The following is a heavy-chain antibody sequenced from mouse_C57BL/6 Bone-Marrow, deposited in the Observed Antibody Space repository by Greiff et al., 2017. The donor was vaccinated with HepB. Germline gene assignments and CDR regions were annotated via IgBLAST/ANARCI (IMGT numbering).Heavy chain of an antibody. CDR3: ARGTTVVVHWYFDV. CDR1: GYAFTNYL. D-gene: IGHD1-1*01. Sequence: VQLQESGAELVRPGTSVKVSCKASGYAFTNYLIEWVKQRPGQGLEWIGVLNPGSGGTNYNEKFKGKATLTADKSSSTAYMQLSSLTSEDSAVYFCARGTTVVVHWYFDVWGTGTTVTVSS. J-gene: IGHJ1*03. CDR2: LNPGSGGT. V-gene: IGHV1-54*01.